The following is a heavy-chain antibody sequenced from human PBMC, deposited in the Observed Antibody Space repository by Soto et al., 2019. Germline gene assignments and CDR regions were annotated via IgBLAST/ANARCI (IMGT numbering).Heavy chain of an antibody. CDR2: IIPIFGTA. CDR1: GGTFSSYA. CDR3: ARHDPRAGSYLTWFDL. Sequence: SVKVSCKASGGTFSSYAISWVRQAPGQGLEWMGGIIPIFGTANYTPSLKSRVTLFVDTSNQFSLRLSSVTAADTAVYYCARHDPRAGSYLTWFDLWGQGTLVTVSS. D-gene: IGHD3-10*01. J-gene: IGHJ5*02. V-gene: IGHV1-69*06.